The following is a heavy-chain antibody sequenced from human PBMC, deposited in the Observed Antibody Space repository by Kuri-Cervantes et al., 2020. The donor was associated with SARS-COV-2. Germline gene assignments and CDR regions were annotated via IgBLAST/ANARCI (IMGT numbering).Heavy chain of an antibody. CDR3: ARDLGSSTWIYYYYYMDV. Sequence: GGSLRLSCAASGFTFDDYGMSWVRQAPRKGLEWVSGINWNGGSTGYADSVKGRFTISRDNAKNSLYLQMNSLRAEDTALYYCARDLGSSTWIYYYYYMDVWGKGTTVTVSS. V-gene: IGHV3-20*04. CDR1: GFTFDDYG. D-gene: IGHD6-6*01. CDR2: INWNGGST. J-gene: IGHJ6*03.